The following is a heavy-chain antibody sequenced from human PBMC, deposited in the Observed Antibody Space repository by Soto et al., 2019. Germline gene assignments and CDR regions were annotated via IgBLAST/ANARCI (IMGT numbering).Heavy chain of an antibody. D-gene: IGHD3-10*01. J-gene: IGHJ5*02. V-gene: IGHV3-21*01. Sequence: GGSLRLSCAASGFTFSSYSMNWVRQAPGKGLEWVSSISSSSSYIYYADSVKGRFTISRDNAKNSLYLQMNSLRAEDTAVYYCARDPQPYGSGSYYKYNWFDPWGQGTLVTVSS. CDR3: ARDPQPYGSGSYYKYNWFDP. CDR1: GFTFSSYS. CDR2: ISSSSSYI.